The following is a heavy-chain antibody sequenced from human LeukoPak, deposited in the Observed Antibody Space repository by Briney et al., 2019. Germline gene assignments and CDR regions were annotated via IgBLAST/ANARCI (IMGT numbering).Heavy chain of an antibody. V-gene: IGHV3-33*06. J-gene: IGHJ4*02. D-gene: IGHD5-24*01. CDR1: GFTFSSYG. CDR2: IWYDGSNK. CDR3: AKDLRDGYNLNYYFDY. Sequence: PGRSLRLSCAASGFTFSSYGMHWVRQAPGKGLEGVAVIWYDGSNKYYADSVKGRFTISRDNSKNTLYLQMNSLRAEDTAVYYCAKDLRDGYNLNYYFDYWGQGTLVTVSS.